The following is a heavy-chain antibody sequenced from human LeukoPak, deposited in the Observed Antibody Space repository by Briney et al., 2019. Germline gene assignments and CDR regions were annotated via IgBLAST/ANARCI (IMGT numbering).Heavy chain of an antibody. CDR2: IYSGGST. J-gene: IGHJ5*02. Sequence: GGSLRLSCAASGFTVSSNYMSWVRQAPGKGLEWVSVIYSGGSTYYADSVKGRFTISRDNSKNTLYLQMNSLRAEDTAVYYCTRGPYCSGGSCYSLGEFDPWGQGTLVTVSS. CDR1: GFTVSSNY. V-gene: IGHV3-66*01. CDR3: TRGPYCSGGSCYSLGEFDP. D-gene: IGHD2-15*01.